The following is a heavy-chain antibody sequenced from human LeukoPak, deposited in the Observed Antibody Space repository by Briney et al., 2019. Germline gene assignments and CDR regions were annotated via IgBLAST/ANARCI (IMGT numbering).Heavy chain of an antibody. Sequence: ASVKVSCKASGYTFTGYYMHWVRQAPGQGLEWMGWINPNSGGTNYAQKFRGRVTMTRDTSISTAYMELSRLRSDDTAVYYCARGEWELYWFDPWGQGTLVTVSS. D-gene: IGHD1-26*01. V-gene: IGHV1-2*02. CDR3: ARGEWELYWFDP. CDR2: INPNSGGT. CDR1: GYTFTGYY. J-gene: IGHJ5*02.